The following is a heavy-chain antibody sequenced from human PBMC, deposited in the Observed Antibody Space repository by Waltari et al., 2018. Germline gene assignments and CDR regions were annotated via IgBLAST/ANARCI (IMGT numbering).Heavy chain of an antibody. D-gene: IGHD5-18*01. CDR2: VRPHNGNT. CDR1: GYTFTDYG. V-gene: IGHV1-18*01. J-gene: IGHJ4*02. CDR3: GRDRGVDTVWF. Sequence: QVQLVQSGTEVKKPGASVKVTCKASGYTFTDYGISWVRQAPGQGLEWMGWVRPHNGNTKNLQKYQGRVTMTTDTSTRTAYMELRSLRSDDTAVYYCGRDRGVDTVWFWGQGTLVTVSS.